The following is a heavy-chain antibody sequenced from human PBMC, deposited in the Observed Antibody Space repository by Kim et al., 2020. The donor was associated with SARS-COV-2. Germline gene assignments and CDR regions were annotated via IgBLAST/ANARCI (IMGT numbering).Heavy chain of an antibody. D-gene: IGHD6-13*01. V-gene: IGHV4-59*09. CDR2: T. CDR3: ARGVAAAGTGY. Sequence: TNYNPSLKSRVTISVDTSKNQFSLKLSAVTAADTAVYYCARGVAAAGTGYWGQGTLVTVSS. J-gene: IGHJ4*02.